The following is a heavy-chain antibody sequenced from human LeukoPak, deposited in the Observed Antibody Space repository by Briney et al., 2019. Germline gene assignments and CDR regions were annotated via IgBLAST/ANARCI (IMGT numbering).Heavy chain of an antibody. V-gene: IGHV4-59*01. CDR3: ARAPPSSYYDYVWGLQLQGFDY. CDR1: GGSISSYY. J-gene: IGHJ4*02. D-gene: IGHD3-16*01. CDR2: IYYSGST. Sequence: PSETLSLTCTVSGGSISSYYWSWIRQPPGKGLEWIGYIYYSGSTNYNPSLKSRVTISVDTSKNQFSLKLSSVTAADTVVYYCARAPPSSYYDYVWGLQLQGFDYWGQGTLVTVSS.